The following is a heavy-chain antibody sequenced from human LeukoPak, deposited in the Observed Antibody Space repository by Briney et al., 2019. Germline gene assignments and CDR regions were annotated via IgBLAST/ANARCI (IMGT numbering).Heavy chain of an antibody. CDR2: IGGDGGST. V-gene: IGHV3-64D*06. J-gene: IGHJ4*02. CDR1: GFTFSTYV. CDR3: VKGLTAIRSF. D-gene: IGHD2-21*02. Sequence: GGSLRLSCSASGFTFSTYVMHWVRQAPGKGLDYVSGIGGDGGSTYYADSVKGRFTISRDNSKNTLYLQMSSLRPEDTAIYYCVKGLTAIRSFWGQGTLAIVSS.